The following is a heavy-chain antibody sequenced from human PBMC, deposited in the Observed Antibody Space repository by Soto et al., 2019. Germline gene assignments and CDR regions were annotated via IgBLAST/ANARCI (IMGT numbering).Heavy chain of an antibody. CDR2: ISATGGGT. CDR1: GFTFTNFA. V-gene: IGHV3-23*01. CDR3: AKDQTYAVLDLFDY. D-gene: IGHD2-2*01. J-gene: IGHJ4*02. Sequence: EVQLLESGGGLAQPGGSLRLSCAASGFTFTNFAMNWVLQAPGRGMEWVSTISATGGGTYHADSVKGRFTISRDNSKNTLYLQMNSLRAEDTAVYYCAKDQTYAVLDLFDYWGQGTLVTVSS.